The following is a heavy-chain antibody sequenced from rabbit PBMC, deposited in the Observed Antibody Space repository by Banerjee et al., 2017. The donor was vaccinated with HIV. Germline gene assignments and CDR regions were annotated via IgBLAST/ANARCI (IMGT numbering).Heavy chain of an antibody. CDR2: TYVGSSGST. D-gene: IGHD8-1*01. Sequence: QSLEESGGDLVKPGAFLTLTCTASGFSLSIYEMCWVRQAPGKGLEWIACTYVGSSGSTYYANWAKGRFTISKTSSTTVTLQMTSLTAADTATYFCARDRDTGSVYYFDLWGPGTLVTVS. CDR3: ARDRDTGSVYYFDL. V-gene: IGHV1S40*01. CDR1: GFSLSIYE. J-gene: IGHJ4*01.